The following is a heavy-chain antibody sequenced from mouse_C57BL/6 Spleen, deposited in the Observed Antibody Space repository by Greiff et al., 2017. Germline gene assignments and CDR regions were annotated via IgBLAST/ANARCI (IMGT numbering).Heavy chain of an antibody. J-gene: IGHJ1*03. CDR2: IDPETGGT. V-gene: IGHV1-15*01. CDR3: TRETWDWYFDV. D-gene: IGHD4-1*01. CDR1: GYTFTDYE. Sequence: AQLQQSGAELVRPGASVTLSCKASGYTFTDYEMHWVKQTPVHGLEWIGAIDPETGGTAYHQKFKGKAILTADKSSSTAYMELRSLTSEDSAVYYCTRETWDWYFDVWGTGTTVTVSS.